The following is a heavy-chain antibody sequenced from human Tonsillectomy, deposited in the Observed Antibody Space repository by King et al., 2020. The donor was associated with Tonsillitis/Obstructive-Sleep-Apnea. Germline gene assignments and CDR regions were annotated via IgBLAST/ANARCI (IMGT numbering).Heavy chain of an antibody. J-gene: IGHJ6*02. D-gene: IGHD3-3*01. CDR1: GYTFSSYC. CDR3: ARDITIFGVVVYGMDV. CDR2: INPSGGST. Sequence: QLVQSGAEVKKPGASVKVSCKASGYTFSSYCMHWVRQAPGQGLEWMGIINPSGGSTSYAQKFQGRVTMTRDTSKSTVYMELSSLRSEDTAVYYCARDITIFGVVVYGMDVWGQGTTVTVSS. V-gene: IGHV1-46*01.